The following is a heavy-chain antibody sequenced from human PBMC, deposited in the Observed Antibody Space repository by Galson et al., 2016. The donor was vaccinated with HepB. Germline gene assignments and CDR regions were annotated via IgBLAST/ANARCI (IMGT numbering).Heavy chain of an antibody. D-gene: IGHD3-9*01. CDR3: AREGTLTAYNFDS. Sequence: SLRLSCAASGLSFNDYWLGWVRQGPGKGLEWVANIEKDGSEIHYVDSVKGRITISRDNANNALYLQMNSLRVVDTAVYYCAREGTLTAYNFDSWGQGTLVTVSS. V-gene: IGHV3-7*03. CDR1: GLSFNDYW. CDR2: IEKDGSEI. J-gene: IGHJ4*02.